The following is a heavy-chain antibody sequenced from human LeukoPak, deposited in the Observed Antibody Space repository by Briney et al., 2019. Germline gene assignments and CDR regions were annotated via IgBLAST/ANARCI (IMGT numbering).Heavy chain of an antibody. CDR1: GFTFSTYG. V-gene: IGHV3-30*02. D-gene: IGHD1-26*01. CDR3: AKDRSGSYSQGLDY. J-gene: IGHJ4*02. Sequence: AGGSLRLSCAASGFTFSTYGMHWVRQAPGKGLEWVAFIRYDGSNKYYADSMKGRFTISRDNSKNTLYLQMNSLRAEDTAVFYCAKDRSGSYSQGLDYWGQGTLVTVSS. CDR2: IRYDGSNK.